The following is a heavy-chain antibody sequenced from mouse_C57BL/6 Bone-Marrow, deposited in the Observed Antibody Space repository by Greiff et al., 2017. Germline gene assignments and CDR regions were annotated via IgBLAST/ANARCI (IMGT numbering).Heavy chain of an antibody. CDR3: ARSKNCDSLFAY. D-gene: IGHD4-1*01. V-gene: IGHV1-54*01. CDR2: INPGSGGT. J-gene: IGHJ3*01. CDR1: GYAFTNYL. Sequence: VQLQESGAELVRPGTSVKVSCKASGYAFTNYLIEWVKQRPGQGLEWIGVINPGSGGTNYNEKFKGKATLTADKSSSTAYMQLSSLTSEDSAVYFCARSKNCDSLFAYWGQGTLVTVSA.